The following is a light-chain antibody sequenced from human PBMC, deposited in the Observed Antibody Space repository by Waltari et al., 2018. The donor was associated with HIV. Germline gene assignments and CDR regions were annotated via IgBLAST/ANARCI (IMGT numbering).Light chain of an antibody. CDR1: QSLGGKS. CDR2: GAS. CDR3: LQYDDSPVT. Sequence: EIVLTQSPGLLSLSPGERTTLSCRASQSLGGKSLAWYQQKVGQPPRLLIYGASNRAAGVPDRFTGSGSGRDFSLIISRLEPEDFALYYCLQYDDSPVTFGQGTKVE. V-gene: IGKV3-20*01. J-gene: IGKJ1*01.